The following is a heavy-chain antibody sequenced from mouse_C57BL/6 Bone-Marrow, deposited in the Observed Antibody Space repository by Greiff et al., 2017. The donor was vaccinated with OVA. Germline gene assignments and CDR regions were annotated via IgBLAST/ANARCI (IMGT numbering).Heavy chain of an antibody. CDR2: INPNNGGT. J-gene: IGHJ3*01. V-gene: IGHV1-18*01. Sequence: EVQLQQSGPELVKPGASVKIPCKASGYTFTDYNMDWVKQSHGKSLEWIGDINPNNGGTIYNQKFKGKATLTVDKSSSTAYMELRSLTSEDTAVYYCARPSYYYGGRGFAYWGQGTLVTVSA. CDR1: GYTFTDYN. D-gene: IGHD1-1*01. CDR3: ARPSYYYGGRGFAY.